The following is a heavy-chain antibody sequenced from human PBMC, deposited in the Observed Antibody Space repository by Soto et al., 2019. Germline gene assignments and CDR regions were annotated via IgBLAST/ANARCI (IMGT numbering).Heavy chain of an antibody. V-gene: IGHV1-69*06. J-gene: IGHJ2*01. CDR2: IIPIFGTA. CDR1: GGTFSSYA. Sequence: QVQLVQSGAEVKKPGSSVKVSCKASGGTFSSYAISWVRQAPGQGLEWMGGIIPIFGTAKYAQTFQGRVTITAYKSTSTAYIELSSLRSQDTSVYYCASGRRDCPLPCWYCDLLGRGTLVTVSS. D-gene: IGHD2-21*01. CDR3: ASGRRDCPLPCWYCDL.